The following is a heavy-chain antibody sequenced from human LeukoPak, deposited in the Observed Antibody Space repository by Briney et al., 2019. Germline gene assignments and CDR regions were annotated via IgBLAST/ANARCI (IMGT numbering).Heavy chain of an antibody. D-gene: IGHD3-10*01. CDR3: AKESYNGFFDY. J-gene: IGHJ4*02. CDR2: ISSSGSTI. CDR1: GFTFSSYE. V-gene: IGHV3-48*03. Sequence: PGGSLRLSCAASGFTFSSYEMNWVRQAPGKGLEWVSYISSSGSTIYYADSVKGRFTISRDNAKNSLYLQMNSLRAEDAAVYYCAKESYNGFFDYWGQGTLVTVSS.